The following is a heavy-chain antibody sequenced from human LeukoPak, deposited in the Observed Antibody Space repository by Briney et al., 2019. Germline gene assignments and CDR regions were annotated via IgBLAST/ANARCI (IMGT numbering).Heavy chain of an antibody. V-gene: IGHV1-2*02. CDR2: INLKSGGT. CDR3: ARSPHILTGENFDY. J-gene: IGHJ4*02. CDR1: GYTFTGYY. D-gene: IGHD3-9*01. Sequence: ASVKVSCKASGYTFTGYYMHWVRQAPGQGLEWMGWINLKSGGTNYAGKFQGRVTMTRDTTASTAYMDLSRLRSVDTAVYYCARSPHILTGENFDYWGQGTLVTVSS.